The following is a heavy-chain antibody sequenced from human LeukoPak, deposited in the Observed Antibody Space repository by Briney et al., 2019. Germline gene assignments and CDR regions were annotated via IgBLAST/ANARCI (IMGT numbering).Heavy chain of an antibody. CDR1: GGSFSGYY. J-gene: IGHJ4*02. CDR3: ARGNIVATPYYFDY. CDR2: INHSGST. V-gene: IGHV4-34*01. Sequence: SETLSLTCAVYGGSFSGYYWSWIRQLPGKGLEWIGEINHSGSTNYNPSLKSRVTISVDTSKNQFSLKLSSVTAADTAVYYCARGNIVATPYYFDYWGQGTLVTVS. D-gene: IGHD5-12*01.